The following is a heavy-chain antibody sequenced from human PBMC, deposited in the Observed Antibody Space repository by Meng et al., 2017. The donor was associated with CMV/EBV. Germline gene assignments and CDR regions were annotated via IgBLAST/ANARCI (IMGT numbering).Heavy chain of an antibody. V-gene: IGHV4-38-2*02. CDR2: IYHSGST. Sequence: SETLSLTCTVSGYSISSGYYWGWIRQPPGKGLEWIGSIYHSGSTSYNPSLKSRVTISVDTSKNQCSLKLSSVTAADTAGYYGARDGGAWGELYYYGMDVWGQGTTVTVSS. D-gene: IGHD2-15*01. CDR3: ARDGGAWGELYYYGMDV. CDR1: GYSISSGYY. J-gene: IGHJ6*02.